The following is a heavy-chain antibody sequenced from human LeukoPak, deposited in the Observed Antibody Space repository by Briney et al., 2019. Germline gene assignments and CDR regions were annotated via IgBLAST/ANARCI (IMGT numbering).Heavy chain of an antibody. Sequence: GGSLRLSCAASGFIFSTYSMNWVRQAPGKGLEWVASIGGSGSSIYYANSVKGRFTISRDKVKNSPYLQMNSLRAEDTAVYYCAREGGSIGEGFDYWGQGTLVTVSS. V-gene: IGHV3-21*01. CDR3: AREGGSIGEGFDY. J-gene: IGHJ4*02. CDR1: GFIFSTYS. D-gene: IGHD3-10*01. CDR2: IGGSGSSI.